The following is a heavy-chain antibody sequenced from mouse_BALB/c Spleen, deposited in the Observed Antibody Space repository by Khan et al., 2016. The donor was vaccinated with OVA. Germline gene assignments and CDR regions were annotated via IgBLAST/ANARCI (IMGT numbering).Heavy chain of an antibody. CDR2: INTYTGEP. J-gene: IGHJ4*01. CDR3: ARPPYVADTLDH. Sequence: QIQLVQSGPELKKPGETVKISCKASGYTFTNSGINWVKQSPGKALKWMGWINTYTGEPTYADDFKGRFAFSLEISVSTAYLQINNLKNEDTATXFCARPPYVADTLDHWGQGTSVTVSS. V-gene: IGHV9-3-1*01. CDR1: GYTFTNSG.